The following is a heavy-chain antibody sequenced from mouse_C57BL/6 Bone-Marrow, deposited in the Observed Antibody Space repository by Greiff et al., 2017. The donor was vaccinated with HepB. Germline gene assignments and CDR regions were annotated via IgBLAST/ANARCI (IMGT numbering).Heavy chain of an antibody. CDR1: GYTFTSYW. V-gene: IGHV1-59*01. D-gene: IGHD1-1*01. J-gene: IGHJ2*01. CDR3: ARGGTTVLFFDD. CDR2: IYPSDSYT. Sequence: QVQLQQPGAELVRPGTSVKLSCKASGYTFTSYWMHWVKQRPGQGLEWIGVIYPSDSYTNYNQKFKGKATLTVDTSSSTAYMQLSSLTSEDSAVYYCARGGTTVLFFDDWGQGTTLTVSS.